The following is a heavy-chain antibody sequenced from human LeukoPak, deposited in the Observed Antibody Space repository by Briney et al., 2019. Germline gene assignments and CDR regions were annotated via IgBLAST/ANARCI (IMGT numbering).Heavy chain of an antibody. Sequence: GRSLRLSCAASGFTFSSYAMHCVRQAPGKGLEWVSYISSSGITIYYADSVKGRFTLSRENAQNSLYLKMNSLRAEDTAVYYCARAENPWGYGGTSVDYWGQGTLVTVSS. V-gene: IGHV3-48*03. CDR1: GFTFSSYA. CDR2: ISSSGITI. D-gene: IGHD4-23*01. CDR3: ARAENPWGYGGTSVDY. J-gene: IGHJ4*02.